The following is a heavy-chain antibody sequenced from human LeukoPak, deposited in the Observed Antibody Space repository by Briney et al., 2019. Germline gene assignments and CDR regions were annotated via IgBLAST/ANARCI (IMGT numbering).Heavy chain of an antibody. D-gene: IGHD6-13*01. J-gene: IGHJ6*02. Sequence: SQTLSLTCAISGDSVSSNSAAWNWTRQSPSRGLEWLGRTYYRSKWYNDYAVSVKSRITINPDTSKNQLSLQLNSVTPEDTAVYYCARGIGLVAAGIFYYAMDVWGQGTTVTVSS. CDR2: TYYRSKWYN. CDR3: ARGIGLVAAGIFYYAMDV. CDR1: GDSVSSNSAA. V-gene: IGHV6-1*01.